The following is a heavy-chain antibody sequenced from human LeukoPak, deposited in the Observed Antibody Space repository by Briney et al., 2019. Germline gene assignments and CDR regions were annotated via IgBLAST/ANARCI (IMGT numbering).Heavy chain of an antibody. CDR2: INPSGGST. V-gene: IGHV1-46*01. J-gene: IGHJ5*02. CDR3: ARAGAIVVVPAENRFDP. CDR1: GYTFTSYY. Sequence: ASVKVSCKASGYTFTSYYMHWVRQAPGQGLEWMGIINPSGGSTSYAQKFQGRVTMTRDTSISTAYMELSRLRSDDTAVYYCARAGAIVVVPAENRFDPWGQGTLVTVSS. D-gene: IGHD2-2*01.